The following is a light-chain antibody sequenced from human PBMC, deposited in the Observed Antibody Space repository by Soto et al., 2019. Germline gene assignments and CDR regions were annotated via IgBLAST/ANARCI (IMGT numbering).Light chain of an antibody. Sequence: DIQMTQSPSSLSASVGDRVTITCRASQGISNYLAWYQQKPGKVPKLLTYAASTLQSGVPSRFSGSGSGTDFTLTVSNLQPEDVATYYCQKYDSAPWTFGQGTKVEIK. CDR2: AAS. V-gene: IGKV1-27*01. CDR3: QKYDSAPWT. J-gene: IGKJ1*01. CDR1: QGISNY.